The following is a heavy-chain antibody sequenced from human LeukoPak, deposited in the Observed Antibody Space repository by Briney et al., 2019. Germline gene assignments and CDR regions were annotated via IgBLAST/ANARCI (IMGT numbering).Heavy chain of an antibody. CDR2: IGGSGGTT. Sequence: GGSLRLSCAVSGFTFSSYATSWVRQAPGKGLGWVSTIGGSGGTTHYADSVKGRFTISRDNSKNTLYLQMNSLRAEDTAVYYCAKPVAGTGYFDYWGQGTLVTVSS. CDR1: GFTFSSYA. D-gene: IGHD6-19*01. CDR3: AKPVAGTGYFDY. V-gene: IGHV3-23*01. J-gene: IGHJ4*02.